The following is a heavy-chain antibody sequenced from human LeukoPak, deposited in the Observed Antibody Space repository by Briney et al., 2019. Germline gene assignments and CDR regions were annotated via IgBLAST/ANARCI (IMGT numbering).Heavy chain of an antibody. Sequence: GGSLRLSCAASGFTFSSYWMSWVRQAPGKGLEWVANIKQDGSEKYYVDSVKGRFTISRDNAKNSLYLQMNSLRAEDTAVYYCARGPYGDGIYYYYYMDVWGKGTTVTVSS. CDR3: ARGPYGDGIYYYYYMDV. D-gene: IGHD4-17*01. V-gene: IGHV3-7*01. CDR2: IKQDGSEK. J-gene: IGHJ6*03. CDR1: GFTFSSYW.